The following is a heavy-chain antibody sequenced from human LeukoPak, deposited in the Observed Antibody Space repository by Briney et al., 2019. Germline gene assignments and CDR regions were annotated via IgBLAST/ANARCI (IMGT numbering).Heavy chain of an antibody. V-gene: IGHV4-59*01. D-gene: IGHD3-16*01. CDR2: IHYSGST. CDR1: GGSISNYY. J-gene: IGHJ4*02. Sequence: SETLSLTCTVSGGSISNYYWSWIRQPPGKGLEWIGYIHYSGSTNYNPSLKSRVTISVDTSKNHFSLKLNSVTAADTAVYYCARDGGYYFDYWGQGALVTVSS. CDR3: ARDGGYYFDY.